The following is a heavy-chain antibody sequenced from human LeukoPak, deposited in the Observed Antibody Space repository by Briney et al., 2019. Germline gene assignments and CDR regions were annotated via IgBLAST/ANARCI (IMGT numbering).Heavy chain of an antibody. V-gene: IGHV1-69*05. CDR1: GGTFSSYA. J-gene: IGHJ6*03. CDR3: ASGAARPRSYYYYYYMDV. CDR2: IIPIFGTA. Sequence: EASVKVSCKASGGTFSSYAISWVRQAPGQGLEWMGGIIPIFGTANYAQKFQGRVTITTDESTSTAYMELSSLGSEDTAVYYCASGAARPRSYYYYYYMDVWGKGTTVTVSS. D-gene: IGHD6-6*01.